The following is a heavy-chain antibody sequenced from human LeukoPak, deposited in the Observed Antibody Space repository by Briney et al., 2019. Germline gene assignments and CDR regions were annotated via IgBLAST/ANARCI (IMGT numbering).Heavy chain of an antibody. D-gene: IGHD3-16*02. Sequence: ASVKVSCKASGYTFTSYGISWVRQAPGQGLEWMGWVSAHNGNTDYAKKFQGRVTMTTDRSTSTVYMEMRGLRSDDSAVYYCARDRTYMITFGGVIVLSHWGQGALVTVSS. J-gene: IGHJ4*02. V-gene: IGHV1-18*01. CDR2: VSAHNGNT. CDR3: ARDRTYMITFGGVIVLSH. CDR1: GYTFTSYG.